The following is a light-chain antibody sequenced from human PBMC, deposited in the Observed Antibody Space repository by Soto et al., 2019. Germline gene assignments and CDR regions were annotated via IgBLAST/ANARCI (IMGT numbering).Light chain of an antibody. CDR2: EVT. Sequence: QSALTQPPSASGSLGQSVTISCTGTSGDVGHYNYVSWYQQQPGKAPKLIIYEVTKRPSGVPDRFSGSKSGTSASLAITGLQAEDEADYYCQSYDSSLSGSVFGGGTKVTVL. J-gene: IGLJ2*01. CDR3: QSYDSSLSGSV. V-gene: IGLV2-8*01. CDR1: SGDVGHYNY.